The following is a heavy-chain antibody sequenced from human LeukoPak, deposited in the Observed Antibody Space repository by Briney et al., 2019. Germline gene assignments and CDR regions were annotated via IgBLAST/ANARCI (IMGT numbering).Heavy chain of an antibody. D-gene: IGHD6-13*01. CDR3: AKDILAAGLFFDY. J-gene: IGHJ4*02. CDR1: GFIFSDFY. Sequence: GGSLRLSCAASGFIFSDFYMGWIRQAPGKGLEWVSYISISGTTTNYADSVKGRFTISRDDARNSLYLQMNSLRAEDTAVYYCAKDILAAGLFFDYWGQGTLVTASS. V-gene: IGHV3-11*01. CDR2: ISISGTTT.